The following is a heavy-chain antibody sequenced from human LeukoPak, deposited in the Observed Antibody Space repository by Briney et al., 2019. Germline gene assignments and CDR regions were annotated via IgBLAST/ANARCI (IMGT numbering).Heavy chain of an antibody. J-gene: IGHJ4*02. CDR2: ISSNGGST. D-gene: IGHD3-22*01. CDR3: VKLPYSDTSAYYVDY. Sequence: GSLRLSCSASGFTFSTSAIHWVSQAPGKGLEYVSAISSNGGSTYYAGSVKGRFTISRDNSKNTLSLQMSSLRPEDTAVYYCVKLPYSDTSAYYVDYWGQGTLVTVSS. V-gene: IGHV3-64D*06. CDR1: GFTFSTSA.